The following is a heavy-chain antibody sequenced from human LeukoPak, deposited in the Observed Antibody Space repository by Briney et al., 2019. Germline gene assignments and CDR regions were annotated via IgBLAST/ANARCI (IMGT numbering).Heavy chain of an antibody. CDR2: INSDGRST. V-gene: IGHV3-74*01. CDR3: ARGLVWLGESSFDY. J-gene: IGHJ4*02. D-gene: IGHD3-10*01. CDR1: GFTFSSYW. Sequence: GGSLRLSCAASGFTFSSYWMHWLPQAQGKGLVWVSHINSDGRSTSYTDSVRGRFTIARDNAKNTLYLQMNSLRAEDTAVYYCARGLVWLGESSFDYWGQGTLVTVSS.